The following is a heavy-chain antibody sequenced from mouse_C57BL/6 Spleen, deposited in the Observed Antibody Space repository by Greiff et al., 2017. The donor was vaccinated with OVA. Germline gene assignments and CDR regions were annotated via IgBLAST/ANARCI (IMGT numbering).Heavy chain of an antibody. V-gene: IGHV1-69*01. CDR3: ARGGANYLDY. CDR2: IDPSDSYT. J-gene: IGHJ2*01. Sequence: VQLQQPGAELVMPGASVKLSCKASGYTFTSYWMHWVKQRPGQGLEWIGEIDPSDSYTNYNQKFKGKSTLTVDKSSSTAYMQLSSQTSEDSAVYYWARGGANYLDYWGQGTTLTVSA. CDR1: GYTFTSYW. D-gene: IGHD3-1*01.